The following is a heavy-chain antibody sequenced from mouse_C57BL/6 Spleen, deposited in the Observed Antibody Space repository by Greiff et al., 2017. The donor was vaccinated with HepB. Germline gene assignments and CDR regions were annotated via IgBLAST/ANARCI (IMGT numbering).Heavy chain of an antibody. J-gene: IGHJ2*01. CDR2: IDPEDGDT. Sequence: VQLKESGAELVRPGASVKLSCTASGFNIKDYYMHWVKQRPEQGLEWIGRIDPEDGDTEYAPKFQGKATMTADTSSNTAYLQLSSLTSEDTAVYYCTTYYYGSSYVPSFDYWGQGTTLTVSS. V-gene: IGHV14-1*01. D-gene: IGHD1-1*01. CDR1: GFNIKDYY. CDR3: TTYYYGSSYVPSFDY.